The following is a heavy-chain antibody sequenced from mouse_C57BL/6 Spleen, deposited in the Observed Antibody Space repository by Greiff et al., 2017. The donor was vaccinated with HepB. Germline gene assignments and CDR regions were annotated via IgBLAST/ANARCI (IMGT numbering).Heavy chain of an antibody. CDR2: IDPNSGGT. CDR1: GYTFTSYW. CDR3: ARSLDYYGSSYELAY. V-gene: IGHV1-72*01. J-gene: IGHJ3*01. D-gene: IGHD1-1*01. Sequence: QVQLQQPGAELVKPGASVKLSCKASGYTFTSYWMHWVKQRPGRGLEWIGRIDPNSGGTKYNEKFKSKATLTVDKPSSTAYMQLSILTSEDSAVYYCARSLDYYGSSYELAYWGQGTLVTVSA.